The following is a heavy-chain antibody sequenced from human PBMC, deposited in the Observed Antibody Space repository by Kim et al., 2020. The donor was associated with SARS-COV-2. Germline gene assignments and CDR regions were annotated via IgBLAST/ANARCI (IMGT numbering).Heavy chain of an antibody. CDR2: SN. CDR3: ARHFDGYFDY. V-gene: IGHV4-39*01. Sequence: SNDYHPSLKSRVTISVDTSKNQFSLKLSSVTAADTAVYYCARHFDGYFDYWGQGTLVTVSS. J-gene: IGHJ4*02.